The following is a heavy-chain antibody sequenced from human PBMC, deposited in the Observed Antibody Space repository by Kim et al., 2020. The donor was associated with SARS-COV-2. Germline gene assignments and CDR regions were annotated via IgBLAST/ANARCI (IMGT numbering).Heavy chain of an antibody. V-gene: IGHV1-69*01. CDR2: IIPIFGTA. D-gene: IGHD3-10*01. CDR3: ARVHGSGSYFYYYYYGMDV. Sequence: KVSCKASGGTFSSYVISWVRQAPGQGLEWMGGIIPIFGTANYAQKFQGRVTITADESTSTAYMELSSLRSEDTAVYYCARVHGSGSYFYYYYYGMDVWGQGTTVTVSS. J-gene: IGHJ6*02. CDR1: GGTFSSYV.